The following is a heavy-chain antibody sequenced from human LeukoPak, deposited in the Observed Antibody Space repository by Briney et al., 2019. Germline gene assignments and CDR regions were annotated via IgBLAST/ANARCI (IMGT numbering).Heavy chain of an antibody. Sequence: GGSLRLSCAASGFIFSSYWMNWVRQAPGKGLEWVANIKQDGSEKYYVDSVKGRFTISRDNAKNSLYLQMNSLRAEDTAVYYCARDLLRSLVRGVIGAWGQGTLVTVSS. D-gene: IGHD3-10*01. CDR1: GFIFSSYW. J-gene: IGHJ5*02. CDR2: IKQDGSEK. V-gene: IGHV3-7*01. CDR3: ARDLLRSLVRGVIGA.